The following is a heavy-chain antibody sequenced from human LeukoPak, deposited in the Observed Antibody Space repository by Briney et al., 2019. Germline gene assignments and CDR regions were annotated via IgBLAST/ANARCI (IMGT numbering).Heavy chain of an antibody. CDR2: IYHSGST. J-gene: IGHJ4*02. D-gene: IGHD4-23*01. V-gene: IGHV4-4*02. Sequence: SETLSLTCAIFGGSISSSNWWSWVRQPPAKGLEWIVEIYHSGSTNYNPSLKSRVTISVDTSKNQFSLKLSSVTAADTAVYYCARDYGGNSAHFDYWGQGTLVTVSS. CDR3: ARDYGGNSAHFDY. CDR1: GGSISSSNW.